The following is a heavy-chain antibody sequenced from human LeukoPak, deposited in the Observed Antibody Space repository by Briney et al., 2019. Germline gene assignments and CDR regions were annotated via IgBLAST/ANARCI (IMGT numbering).Heavy chain of an antibody. Sequence: ASVKVSCKASGYTFTGYYMHWVRQAPGQGLEWMGWINPNSGGTNYAQKFQGRVTMTRDTSISTAYMELSRLRSDDTAVYYCARDRYDILTGYYYYYMDVWGKGTTVTVSS. V-gene: IGHV1-2*02. CDR3: ARDRYDILTGYYYYYMDV. D-gene: IGHD3-9*01. CDR1: GYTFTGYY. J-gene: IGHJ6*03. CDR2: INPNSGGT.